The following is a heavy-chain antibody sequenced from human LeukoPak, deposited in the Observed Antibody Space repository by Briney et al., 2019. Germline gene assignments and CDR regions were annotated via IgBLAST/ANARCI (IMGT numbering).Heavy chain of an antibody. Sequence: GGSLRLSCAASGFTFSSYGMHWVRQAPGKGLEWVAFIRYDGSEKYFADSVKGRFTISRDNSKNTLYLQMNSLRAEDTAVYYCAKEARDVLLWFGELLVWGQGTLVTVSS. CDR1: GFTFSSYG. D-gene: IGHD3-10*01. CDR2: IRYDGSEK. CDR3: AKEARDVLLWFGELLV. J-gene: IGHJ4*02. V-gene: IGHV3-30*02.